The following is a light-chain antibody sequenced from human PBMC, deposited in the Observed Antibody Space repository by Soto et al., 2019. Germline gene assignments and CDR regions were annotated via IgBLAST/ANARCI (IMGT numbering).Light chain of an antibody. CDR3: EQYNHWPPLT. CDR1: QSVGRN. J-gene: IGKJ4*02. CDR2: GAS. Sequence: EIVMTQSPATLSVSPGERATLSCRASQSVGRNLAWYQQKPGQAPRLLIYGASTRATGIPARFSGSGSGTECTRINSSALSYCVAISSCEQYNHWPPLTFGGGTKVEIK. V-gene: IGKV3-15*01.